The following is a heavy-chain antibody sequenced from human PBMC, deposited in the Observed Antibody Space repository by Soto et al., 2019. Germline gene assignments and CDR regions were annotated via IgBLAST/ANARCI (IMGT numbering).Heavy chain of an antibody. CDR2: IYYSGST. V-gene: IGHV4-59*08. CDR1: GGSISSYY. J-gene: IGHJ5*02. CDR3: ARANYDYIWGSYLHWFDP. D-gene: IGHD3-16*02. Sequence: SETVSLTCTVSGGSISSYYWSWIRQPPGKGLEWIGYIYYSGSTNYNPSLKSRVTISVDTSKNQFSLKLSSVTAADTAVYYCARANYDYIWGSYLHWFDPWGQGTLVTVSS.